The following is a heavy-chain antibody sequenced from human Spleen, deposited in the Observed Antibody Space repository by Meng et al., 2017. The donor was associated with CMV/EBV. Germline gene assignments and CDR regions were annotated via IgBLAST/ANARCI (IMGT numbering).Heavy chain of an antibody. V-gene: IGHV3-11*01. D-gene: IGHD6-19*01. CDR3: AKDILGSSGWYYFDY. J-gene: IGHJ4*02. CDR2: IASSRTTT. Sequence: GGSLRLSCVGSGFTFSDYYMSWIRQAPGKGLEWISLIASSRTTTNYADSVMGRFTISRDNVQNSVHLQMNSLRTEDSALYYCAKDILGSSGWYYFDYWGQGTLVTVSS. CDR1: GFTFSDYY.